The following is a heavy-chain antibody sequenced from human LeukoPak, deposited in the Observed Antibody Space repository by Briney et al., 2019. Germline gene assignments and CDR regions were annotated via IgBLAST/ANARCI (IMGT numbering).Heavy chain of an antibody. CDR2: ISGSGGST. CDR3: ANKRGYRYSSSFEY. CDR1: GFTFSSYA. Sequence: PGGSLRLSCAASGFTFSSYAMSWVRQAPGKGLEWVSAISGSGGSTYYADSVKGRFTISRDNSKNTLYLQMNSLRAEDTAVYYCANKRGYRYSSSFEYWGQGTLVTVSS. D-gene: IGHD6-13*01. J-gene: IGHJ4*02. V-gene: IGHV3-23*01.